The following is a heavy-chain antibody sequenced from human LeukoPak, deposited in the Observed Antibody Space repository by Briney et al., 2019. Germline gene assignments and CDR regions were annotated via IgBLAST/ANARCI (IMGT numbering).Heavy chain of an antibody. V-gene: IGHV4-4*07. CDR3: ARDSLVGAYYYFDF. CDR2: IYTSGST. D-gene: IGHD1-26*01. CDR1: GVSISSYY. Sequence: SETLSLTCTVSGVSISSYYWSWIRQPAGKGLEWIGRIYTSGSTNYNPSLKSRVTMSVDTSKNQFSLKLSSVTAADTAVYYCARDSLVGAYYYFDFWGQGTLVTVSS. J-gene: IGHJ4*02.